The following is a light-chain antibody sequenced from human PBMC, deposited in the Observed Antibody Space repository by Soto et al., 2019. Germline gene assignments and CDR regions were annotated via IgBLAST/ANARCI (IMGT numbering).Light chain of an antibody. V-gene: IGLV2-14*01. CDR1: SSDVGGYHY. CDR3: SSYTTSSTYV. J-gene: IGLJ1*01. Sequence: QSVLTQPASVSGSPGQSITISCTGTSSDVGGYHYVSWYQQYPGKAPKVMIYDVSNRPSGVSNRFSGSKSGNTASLTISGLQAEDEADYYCSSYTTSSTYVSGTGTKVTVL. CDR2: DVS.